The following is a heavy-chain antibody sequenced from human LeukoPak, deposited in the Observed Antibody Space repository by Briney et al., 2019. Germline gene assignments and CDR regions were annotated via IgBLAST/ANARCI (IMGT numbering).Heavy chain of an antibody. CDR2: ISSSSSYI. V-gene: IGHV3-21*01. Sequence: GGSLRLSCAASGSTFSSYSMNWVRQAPGKGLEWVSSISSSSSYIYYADSVKGRFTISRDNAKNSVYLQMNSLRAEDTAVYYCARDRSDYFDYWGQGTLVTVSS. CDR1: GSTFSSYS. J-gene: IGHJ4*02. CDR3: ARDRSDYFDY.